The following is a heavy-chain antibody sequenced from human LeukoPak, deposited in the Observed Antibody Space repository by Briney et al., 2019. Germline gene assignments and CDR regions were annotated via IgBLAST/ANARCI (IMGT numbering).Heavy chain of an antibody. CDR1: GFTFSSYA. D-gene: IGHD5-12*01. CDR2: ISGSGGST. V-gene: IGHV3-23*01. Sequence: PGGSRRLSCAASGFTFSSYAMSWVRQAPGKGQEWVSAISGSGGSTYYADSVKGRFTISRDNSKNTLYLQMYSLRAEDTAVYYCAKRYSGYEFDPWGQGTLVTVSS. J-gene: IGHJ5*02. CDR3: AKRYSGYEFDP.